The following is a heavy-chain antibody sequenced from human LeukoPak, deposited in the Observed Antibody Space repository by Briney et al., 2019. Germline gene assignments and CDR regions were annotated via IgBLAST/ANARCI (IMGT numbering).Heavy chain of an antibody. CDR3: ARLGYYYYMDV. CDR1: GGSISSYY. V-gene: IGHV4-59*01. Sequence: PSETLSLTFTVSGGSISSYYWSWIQQPPGKGLEWIGYIYYSGSTNYNPSLKSRVTISVDTFKNQFSLKLSSVTAADTAVYYCARLGYYYYMDVWGKGTTVTVSS. D-gene: IGHD3-16*01. J-gene: IGHJ6*03. CDR2: IYYSGST.